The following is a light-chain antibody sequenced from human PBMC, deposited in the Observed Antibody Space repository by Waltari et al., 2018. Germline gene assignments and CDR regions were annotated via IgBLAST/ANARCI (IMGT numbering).Light chain of an antibody. Sequence: SGMAGRRVSRTVVRDQQKRGQDPNLRIYGAYIRDTGIPDRFTGSGSGTDFGLTVSSLEPEYFAIYFCQHYVRLPATFGQGTKGEIK. CDR1: RRVSRTV. CDR3: QHYVRLPAT. CDR2: GAY. V-gene: IGKV3-20*01. J-gene: IGKJ1*01.